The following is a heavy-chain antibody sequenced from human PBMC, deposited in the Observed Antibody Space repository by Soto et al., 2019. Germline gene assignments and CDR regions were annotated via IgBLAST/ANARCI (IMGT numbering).Heavy chain of an antibody. CDR2: IYSRGNT. J-gene: IGHJ4*02. CDR3: ARVSSPFGY. D-gene: IGHD3-16*01. CDR1: GFTVRSNY. Sequence: EVQLVETGGSLIQPGGSLRLSCAVSGFTVRSNYMSWVRQAPGKGLEWVSIIYSRGNTYYADSVKGRVTMSRDTSNNTVFLQMSSLRAEDTAVYYCARVSSPFGYWGQGTLVTVSS. V-gene: IGHV3-53*02.